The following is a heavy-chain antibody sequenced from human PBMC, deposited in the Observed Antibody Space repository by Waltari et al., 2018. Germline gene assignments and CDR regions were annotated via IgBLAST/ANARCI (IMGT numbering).Heavy chain of an antibody. CDR1: GGSISSSSYY. CDR2: IYYSGRN. D-gene: IGHD3-3*01. CDR3: AGGRYDFWSGYYVPDY. V-gene: IGHV4-39*07. Sequence: QLQLQESGPGLVKPSETLSLTCTVSGGSISSSSYYWGWIRQPPGKGLEGIGRIYYSGRNYYAPSLKSRATISVATSKNHFSRKLSSVTAADTALYYCAGGRYDFWSGYYVPDYWGQGTLVTVSS. J-gene: IGHJ4*02.